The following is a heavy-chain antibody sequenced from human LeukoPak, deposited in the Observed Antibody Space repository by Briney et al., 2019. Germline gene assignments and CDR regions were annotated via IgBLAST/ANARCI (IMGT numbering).Heavy chain of an antibody. CDR3: ARGRTVTNDFDL. V-gene: IGHV1-46*01. Sequence: GASVKVSCKASGYTFAVYYIHWVRQAPGQGLEWMGIFNPSGDTTSYARKFQGRVTMTRDTSTSTVYMELSSLRSEDTALYYCARGRTVTNDFDLWGRGTLVTVSS. CDR1: GYTFAVYY. CDR2: FNPSGDTT. D-gene: IGHD4-17*01. J-gene: IGHJ2*01.